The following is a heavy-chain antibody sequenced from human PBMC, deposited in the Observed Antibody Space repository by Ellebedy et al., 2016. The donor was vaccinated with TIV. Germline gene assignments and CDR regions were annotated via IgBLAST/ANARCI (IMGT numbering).Heavy chain of an antibody. CDR2: IKQDESEK. V-gene: IGHV3-7*01. CDR3: GRAMDV. CDR1: EFTFSNYW. Sequence: GGSLRLXXAASEFTFSNYWMHWVRQAPGRGLEWVANIKQDESEKYYVDSVKGRFTISRDNAKNSLYLQMNSLRVEDTAVYYCGRAMDVWGKGTTVTVSS. J-gene: IGHJ6*04.